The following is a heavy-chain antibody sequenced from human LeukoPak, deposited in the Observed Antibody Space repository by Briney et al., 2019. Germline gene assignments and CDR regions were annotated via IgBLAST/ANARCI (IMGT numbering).Heavy chain of an antibody. CDR1: GGSVSSGDPY. CDR3: ARDYGGNNWFDP. D-gene: IGHD4-23*01. V-gene: IGHV4-30-4*01. J-gene: IGHJ5*02. CDR2: IYYSGST. Sequence: SETLSLTCSVSGGSVSSGDPYWSWIRQPPGKGLEWIGYIYYSGSTYYNPSLKSRVTISVDTSKNQFSLKLSSVTAADTAVYYCARDYGGNNWFDPWGQGTLVTVSS.